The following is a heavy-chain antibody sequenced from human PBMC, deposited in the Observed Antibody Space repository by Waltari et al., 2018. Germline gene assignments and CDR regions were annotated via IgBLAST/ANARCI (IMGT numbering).Heavy chain of an antibody. D-gene: IGHD2-21*02. J-gene: IGHJ4*02. Sequence: EVQLVESGGGLVQPGGSMRLSCAASGFTFTSHWMHWVRQGPGKGLEWVSRLNYDGSSTYYADFVKGRFTISRYNAKNTLYLQMNSLRAEDTGVYYCVRGYGGDVYWGQGTLVTVSS. CDR2: LNYDGSST. CDR1: GFTFTSHW. V-gene: IGHV3-74*01. CDR3: VRGYGGDVY.